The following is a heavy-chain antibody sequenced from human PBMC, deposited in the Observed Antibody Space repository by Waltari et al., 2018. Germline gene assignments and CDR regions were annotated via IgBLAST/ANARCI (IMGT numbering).Heavy chain of an antibody. CDR2: INPNSGGT. J-gene: IGHJ3*02. Sequence: QVQLVQSGAEVKKPGASVKVSCKASGYTFTGYYMHWVRQAPGQGLEWMGWINPNSGGTNYAQRLQGRVTMTRDTSISTAYRELSRLRSDDTAVYYCARAPNSKHDYGGNLHDIWGQGTMVTVSS. CDR1: GYTFTGYY. D-gene: IGHD4-17*01. CDR3: ARAPNSKHDYGGNLHDI. V-gene: IGHV1-2*02.